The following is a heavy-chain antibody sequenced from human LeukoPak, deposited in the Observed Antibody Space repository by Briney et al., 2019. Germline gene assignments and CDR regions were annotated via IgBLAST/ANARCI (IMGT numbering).Heavy chain of an antibody. CDR2: IIPIFGTA. CDR3: ARSHDYVWGSYRYIWNY. D-gene: IGHD3-16*02. CDR1: GGTFSSYA. Sequence: SXKVSCKASGGTFSSYAISWVRQAPGQGLEWMGRIIPIFGTANYAQKLQGRVTITTDESTSTAYMELSSLRSGDTAVYYGARSHDYVWGSYRYIWNYWGQGTLVTVSS. J-gene: IGHJ4*02. V-gene: IGHV1-69*05.